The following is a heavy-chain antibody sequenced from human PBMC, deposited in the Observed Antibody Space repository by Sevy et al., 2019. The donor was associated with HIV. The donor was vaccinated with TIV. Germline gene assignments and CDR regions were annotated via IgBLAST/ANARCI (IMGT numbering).Heavy chain of an antibody. Sequence: SETLSLTCTVSGGSVSSGSYYWSWIRQPPGKGLEWIGYIYYSGSTNYNPSLKSRVTISVDTSKNQFSLKLSSVTAADTAVYYCARGGGYGDPVDYWGQGTLVTVSS. CDR1: GGSVSSGSYY. V-gene: IGHV4-61*01. CDR2: IYYSGST. J-gene: IGHJ4*02. CDR3: ARGGGYGDPVDY. D-gene: IGHD4-17*01.